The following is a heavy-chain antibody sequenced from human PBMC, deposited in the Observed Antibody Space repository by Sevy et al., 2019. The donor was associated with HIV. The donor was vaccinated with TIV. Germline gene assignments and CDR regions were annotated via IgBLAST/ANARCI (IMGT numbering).Heavy chain of an antibody. D-gene: IGHD3-3*01. Sequence: SETLSLTCAVSGGSISSGGYSWSWIRQPPGKGLEWIGYIYHSGSTYYDPSLKSRVTISVDRSKNQFSLKLGSVTTACTAVYYCARGRGATYYDFWSGYRDSLNWFDPWGQGTLVTVSS. V-gene: IGHV4-30-2*01. CDR1: GGSISSGGYS. CDR2: IYHSGST. J-gene: IGHJ5*02. CDR3: ARGRGATYYDFWSGYRDSLNWFDP.